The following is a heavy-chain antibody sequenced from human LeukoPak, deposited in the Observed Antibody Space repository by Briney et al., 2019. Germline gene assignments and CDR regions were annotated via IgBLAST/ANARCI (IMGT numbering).Heavy chain of an antibody. CDR3: AKRAYSSSWYGSSDY. V-gene: IGHV3-23*01. Sequence: SGGSLRLSCAASGFTFSSYTVTWVRQAPGKGLEWVSSISGSGTTTYFADSVKGRFTISRDNSKNTLYLQMNSLRAEDTAVYYCAKRAYSSSWYGSSDYWGQGTLVTVSS. J-gene: IGHJ4*02. CDR2: ISGSGTTT. CDR1: GFTFSSYT. D-gene: IGHD6-13*01.